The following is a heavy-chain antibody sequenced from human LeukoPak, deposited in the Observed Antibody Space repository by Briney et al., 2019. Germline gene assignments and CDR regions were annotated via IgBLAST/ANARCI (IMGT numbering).Heavy chain of an antibody. CDR1: GFPLTTYW. Sequence: GGSLTLSCAATGFPLTTYWMSWVRQAPGKGLEWVANINEDGYEEYYVGSVKGRFTISRDNAKNSLYLHMSGLRVEDTAVYYCAKDPGDKDIDRWFDPWGQGTLVTVSS. CDR3: AKDPGDKDIDRWFDP. D-gene: IGHD7-27*01. CDR2: INEDGYEE. J-gene: IGHJ5*02. V-gene: IGHV3-7*03.